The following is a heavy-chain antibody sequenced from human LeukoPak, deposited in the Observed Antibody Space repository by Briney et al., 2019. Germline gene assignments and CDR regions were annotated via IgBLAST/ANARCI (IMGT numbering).Heavy chain of an antibody. CDR3: ARASYSYDINGWVPFDY. CDR1: GNSFSSGDNY. D-gene: IGHD3-22*01. CDR2: IYASRST. V-gene: IGHV4-61*02. Sequence: PSETLSLTCTVSGNSFSSGDNYWSWIRQPAGKGLEWFGRIYASRSTNYNPSLRSRVTISVDTSKNQFSLRLSSVTAADTAVYYCARASYSYDINGWVPFDYWGQGTLVTVSS. J-gene: IGHJ4*02.